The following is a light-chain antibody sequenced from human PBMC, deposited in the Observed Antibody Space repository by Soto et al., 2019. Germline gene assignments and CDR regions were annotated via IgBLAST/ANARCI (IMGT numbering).Light chain of an antibody. CDR3: QQSYRTRLT. Sequence: DIQMTQSPSSLSASVGDRVTITCRASQSISSYLNWYQQKPGKAPKLLIYAASSLQSGVPSRFSGSGSGTDFTLTISSLQPEDFAPYYCQQSYRTRLTFGGGTEVEIK. CDR2: AAS. J-gene: IGKJ4*01. CDR1: QSISSY. V-gene: IGKV1-39*01.